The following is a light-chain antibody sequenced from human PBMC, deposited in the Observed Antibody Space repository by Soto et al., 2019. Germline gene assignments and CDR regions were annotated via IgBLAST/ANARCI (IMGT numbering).Light chain of an antibody. CDR3: CSYAGTYNFV. J-gene: IGLJ1*01. Sequence: QSVLTQPRSVSGSPGQSVTISRTGTSSDVGGYNYVSWYLQHPGKAPKLMIYDVSQRPSGVPDRFSGSKSGNTASLTISGLQAEDEADYYCCSYAGTYNFVFGDGTKVTV. CDR2: DVS. CDR1: SSDVGGYNY. V-gene: IGLV2-11*01.